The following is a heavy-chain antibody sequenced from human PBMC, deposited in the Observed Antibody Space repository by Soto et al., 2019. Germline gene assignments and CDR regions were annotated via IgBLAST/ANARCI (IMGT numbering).Heavy chain of an antibody. D-gene: IGHD3-10*01. CDR1: GDTFKNCV. CDR3: AAELGFGKLSVV. CDR2: IIPLFGTT. Sequence: QVQVVQSGVEVRRPGSSVKVSCKASGDTFKNCVIRWVRQAPGQGLEWMGGIIPLFGTTDFAQRFQGRLTITTDESTTTAYMELSRRRSEDTATYYCAAELGFGKLSVVWGQGTTVIVSS. J-gene: IGHJ6*02. V-gene: IGHV1-69*01.